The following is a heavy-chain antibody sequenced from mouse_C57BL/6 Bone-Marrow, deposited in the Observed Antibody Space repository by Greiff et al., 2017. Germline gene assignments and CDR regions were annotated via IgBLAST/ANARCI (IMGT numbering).Heavy chain of an antibody. V-gene: IGHV1-53*01. CDR3: ARRGGLRRPWPYYAMDY. J-gene: IGHJ4*01. Sequence: QVQLQQPGTELVKPGASVKLSCKASGYTFTSYWMHWVKQRPGQGLEWIGNTNPSNGGTNYNEKFKSKATLTVDKSSSTAYMQLSSLTSEDSAVYYCARRGGLRRPWPYYAMDYWGQGTSVTVSS. CDR2: TNPSNGGT. D-gene: IGHD2-4*01. CDR1: GYTFTSYW.